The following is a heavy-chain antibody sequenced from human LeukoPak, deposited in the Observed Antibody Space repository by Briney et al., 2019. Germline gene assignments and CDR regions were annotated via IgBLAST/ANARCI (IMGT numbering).Heavy chain of an antibody. D-gene: IGHD3-10*01. V-gene: IGHV3-9*01. CDR1: GFTFDDYA. CDR3: ANENYYGSGSYPDY. Sequence: PGGSLRLSCAASGFTFDDYAMHWVRHAPGKGLEWASGISWNSGSIGYADSVKGRFTISRDNAKNSLYLQMNSLRAEDTAVYYCANENYYGSGSYPDYWGQGTLVTVSS. J-gene: IGHJ4*02. CDR2: ISWNSGSI.